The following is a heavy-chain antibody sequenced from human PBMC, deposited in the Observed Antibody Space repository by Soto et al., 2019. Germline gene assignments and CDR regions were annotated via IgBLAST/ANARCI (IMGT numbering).Heavy chain of an antibody. D-gene: IGHD3-10*01. CDR1: GFTFSDYY. J-gene: IGHJ6*02. Sequence: PGGSLRLSCAASGFTFSDYYMSWIRQAPGKGLEWVSYISSSGSTIYYADSVKGRFTISRDNAKNSLYLQMNSLRAEDTAVYYCARVDMARGLRIYYYYGMDVWGQGTTVTVSS. CDR2: ISSSGSTI. V-gene: IGHV3-11*01. CDR3: ARVDMARGLRIYYYYGMDV.